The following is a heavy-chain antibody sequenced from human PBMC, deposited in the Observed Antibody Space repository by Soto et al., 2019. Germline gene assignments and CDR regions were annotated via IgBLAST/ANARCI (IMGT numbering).Heavy chain of an antibody. J-gene: IGHJ4*02. Sequence: GGSLRLSCTTSGFSFRNYAMHWVRQAPGKGLEWVAVIWYDGSKKYYADSVTDRFTASRDNSKNMMFLQMNSLRAEDTAVYYCARDPYRDNDVFFDYWGQGSLVTVSS. CDR2: IWYDGSKK. D-gene: IGHD2-21*01. V-gene: IGHV3-33*01. CDR1: GFSFRNYA. CDR3: ARDPYRDNDVFFDY.